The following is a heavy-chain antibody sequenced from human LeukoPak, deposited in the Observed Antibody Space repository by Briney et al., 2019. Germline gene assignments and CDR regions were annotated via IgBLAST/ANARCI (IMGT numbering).Heavy chain of an antibody. Sequence: ASVKVSCKVSGSSFSSYTISWVRQAPRQGLEWMGRIIPIHNMINYAQNFQDRVTITADKSTSTAYMELSSLRSEDTAIYYCARGAAAGLEGVDYWGQGTLVTVSS. J-gene: IGHJ4*02. CDR2: IIPIHNMI. V-gene: IGHV1-69*02. CDR1: GSSFSSYT. D-gene: IGHD6-25*01. CDR3: ARGAAAGLEGVDY.